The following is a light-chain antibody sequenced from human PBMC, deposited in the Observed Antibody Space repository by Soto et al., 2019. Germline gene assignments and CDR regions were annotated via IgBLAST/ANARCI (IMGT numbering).Light chain of an antibody. CDR3: QHYNSYSEA. CDR2: AAS. CDR1: QSISTW. Sequence: DIQMTQSPSTLSASVGDRVTITCRASQSISTWLAWYQQKPGKPPKLLIYAASSLQSGVPSRFSGSGSGTEFTLTISSLQPDDFATYYCQHYNSYSEAFGQGTKVDIK. J-gene: IGKJ1*01. V-gene: IGKV1-5*01.